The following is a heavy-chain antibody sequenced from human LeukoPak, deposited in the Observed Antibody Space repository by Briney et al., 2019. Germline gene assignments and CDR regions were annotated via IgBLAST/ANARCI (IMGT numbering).Heavy chain of an antibody. CDR1: GGSISSDY. CDR2: ISYSGST. J-gene: IGHJ3*02. V-gene: IGHV4-59*01. Sequence: PSETLSLTCTVSGGSISSDYWSWIRQPPGKGLEGFGYISYSGSTTYNFSFKSRVTISVDTSKNQFSLKLTSVTAADTAVYFCARFIAVSGHDAFDIWGQGTMVTVSS. CDR3: ARFIAVSGHDAFDI. D-gene: IGHD6-19*01.